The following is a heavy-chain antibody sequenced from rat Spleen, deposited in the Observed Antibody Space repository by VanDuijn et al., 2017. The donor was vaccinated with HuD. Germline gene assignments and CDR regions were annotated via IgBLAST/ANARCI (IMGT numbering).Heavy chain of an antibody. Sequence: EVQLVESDGGLVQPGRSLKLSCAASGFTFSDYYMAWVRQAPTKGLEWVATISYDGSSTYYRDSVKGRFTISRDNAKSTLYLQMDSLRSEDTATYYCTTPLWDYFDYWGQGVMVTVSS. CDR1: GFTFSDYY. CDR2: ISYDGSST. J-gene: IGHJ2*01. CDR3: TTPLWDYFDY. V-gene: IGHV5-29*01. D-gene: IGHD1-3*01.